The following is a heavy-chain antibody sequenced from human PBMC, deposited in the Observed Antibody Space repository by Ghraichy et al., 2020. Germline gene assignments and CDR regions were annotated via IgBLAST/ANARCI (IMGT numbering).Heavy chain of an antibody. CDR3: ARDKPLGDPTGHGMDV. Sequence: SETLSLTCTVSGGSISSGGYYWSWIRQHPGKGLEWIGYIYYSGSTYYNPSLKSRVTISVDTSKNQFSLKLSSVTAADTAVYYCARDKPLGDPTGHGMDVWGLETTATVSS. V-gene: IGHV4-31*03. J-gene: IGHJ6*02. CDR1: GGSISSGGYY. CDR2: IYYSGST. D-gene: IGHD4-17*01.